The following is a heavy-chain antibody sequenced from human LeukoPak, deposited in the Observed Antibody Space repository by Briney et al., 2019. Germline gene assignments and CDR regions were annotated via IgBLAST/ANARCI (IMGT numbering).Heavy chain of an antibody. J-gene: IGHJ4*02. CDR1: GFTFSSYA. CDR3: AISPGGSILFY. CDR2: ISGSGGST. V-gene: IGHV3-23*01. Sequence: GGSLRLSCAASGFTFSSYAMSWVRQAPGKGLEWVSAISGSGGSTYYADSVRGRFTIARDNSKNTLYLQMSSLRAEDTAVYYCAISPGGSILFYWGQGTLVAVAS.